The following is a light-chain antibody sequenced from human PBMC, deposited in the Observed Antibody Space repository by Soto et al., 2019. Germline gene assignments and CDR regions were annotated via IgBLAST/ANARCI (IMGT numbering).Light chain of an antibody. Sequence: QSALTQPASLSGSPGQSITISCTGTSSDIGAYDYVSWFQQHPGKAPKLMISEVNNRPSGVSNRFSGSKSGNTAYLTISGLQVEDEAEYYCAAWDDSLNGPVFGGGTKLTVL. V-gene: IGLV2-14*01. CDR1: SSDIGAYDY. J-gene: IGLJ2*01. CDR2: EVN. CDR3: AAWDDSLNGPV.